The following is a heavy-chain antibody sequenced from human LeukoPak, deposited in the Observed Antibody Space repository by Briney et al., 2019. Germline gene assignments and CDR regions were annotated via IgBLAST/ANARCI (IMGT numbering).Heavy chain of an antibody. J-gene: IGHJ5*02. V-gene: IGHV4-34*01. CDR3: ARDRLEPYCSSTSCPGYWFDP. D-gene: IGHD2-2*01. CDR1: GGSFSGYS. Sequence: SETLSLTCAVYGGSFSGYSWNWIRQPPVKGLEWIGEINHSGGTNYNPSLKSRVTISVDTSKKQFSLKLSSVTAADTAVYYCARDRLEPYCSSTSCPGYWFDPWGQGTLVTVSS. CDR2: INHSGGT.